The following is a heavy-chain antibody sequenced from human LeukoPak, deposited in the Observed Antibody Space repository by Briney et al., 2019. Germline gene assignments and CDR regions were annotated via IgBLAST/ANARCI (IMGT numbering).Heavy chain of an antibody. CDR2: ISSSSTI. D-gene: IGHD1-26*01. CDR3: AKGATTGWFDP. CDR1: GFTFSSYN. V-gene: IGHV3-48*01. J-gene: IGHJ5*02. Sequence: HPGGSLRLSCAASGFTFSSYNMNWVRQAPGKGLEWVSYISSSSTIYYADSVKGRFTISRDNAKNSLYLQMNSLRAEDTAVYYCAKGATTGWFDPWGQGTLVIVSS.